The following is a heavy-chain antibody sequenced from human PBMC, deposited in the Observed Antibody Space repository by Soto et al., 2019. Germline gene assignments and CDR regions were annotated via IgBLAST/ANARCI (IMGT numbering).Heavy chain of an antibody. CDR2: ISGSGGST. V-gene: IGHV3-23*01. J-gene: IGHJ4*02. CDR3: ARRGSGSYYDY. CDR1: GFTFSSYA. D-gene: IGHD1-26*01. Sequence: EVQLLESGGGLVQPGGSLRLSCAASGFTFSSYAMRWVRQAPVKGLEWVSAISGSGGSTYYADSVKGRFTISRDNSKNTFYLQMNSLRAEDTAVYYCARRGSGSYYDYWGQGTLVTVSS.